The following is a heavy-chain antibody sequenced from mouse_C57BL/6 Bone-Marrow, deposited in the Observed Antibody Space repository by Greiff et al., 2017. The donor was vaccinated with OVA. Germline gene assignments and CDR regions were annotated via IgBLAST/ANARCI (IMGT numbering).Heavy chain of an antibody. CDR3: ARGVYYDYDGWFAY. CDR1: GYSFTGYY. Sequence: DVKLQESGPELVKPGASVKISCKASGYSFTGYYMNWVKQSPEKSLEWIGEINPSTGGTTSNQKFKAKATLTVDKSSSTAYMQLKSLTSEDSAVYYCARGVYYDYDGWFAYWGQGTLVTVSA. J-gene: IGHJ3*01. D-gene: IGHD2-4*01. V-gene: IGHV1-42*01. CDR2: INPSTGGT.